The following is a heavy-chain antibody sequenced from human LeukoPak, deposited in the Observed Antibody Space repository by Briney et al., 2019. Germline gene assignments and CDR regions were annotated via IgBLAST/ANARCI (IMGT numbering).Heavy chain of an antibody. D-gene: IGHD1-26*01. Sequence: GGSLRLSCAASGFTFSNYGMHWVRQAPGKGLDWVAFLRHDGNDKAYVDSVKGRFTISRDNSNNVLFLQMNSLRNEDTAVYFCARGLVGASTVFARPYFYMDVWGKGTTVTVSS. J-gene: IGHJ6*03. CDR3: ARGLVGASTVFARPYFYMDV. V-gene: IGHV3-30*02. CDR1: GFTFSNYG. CDR2: LRHDGNDK.